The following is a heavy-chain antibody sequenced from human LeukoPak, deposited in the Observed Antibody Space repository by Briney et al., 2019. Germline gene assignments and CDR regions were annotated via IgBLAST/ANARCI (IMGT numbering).Heavy chain of an antibody. J-gene: IGHJ4*02. CDR2: INPSGGST. Sequence: ASEKVSCKASGYTFTSYYIHWVRHPPGQGLGWKGIINPSGGSTSYAHPFHSRVTMTTDTSTSTAYTQLRSPISAATAVYYCASTVTTPLDYWGQGTLVTVSS. D-gene: IGHD4-17*01. CDR3: ASTVTTPLDY. V-gene: IGHV1-46*01. CDR1: GYTFTSYY.